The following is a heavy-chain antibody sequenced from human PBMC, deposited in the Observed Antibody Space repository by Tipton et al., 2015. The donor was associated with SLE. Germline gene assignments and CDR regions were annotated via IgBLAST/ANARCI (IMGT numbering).Heavy chain of an antibody. CDR1: GGSISDYY. V-gene: IGHV4-4*09. J-gene: IGHJ5*02. CDR3: ARHYDSTGFGRDTWFDP. Sequence: TLSLTCTVSGGSISDYYWSWIRQPPGKGLEWIGHIYTSGTTYNPSLKSRVTISVDTSKKQLSLKLRSVTAADTAVYYCARHYDSTGFGRDTWFDPWGQGTLVTVSS. D-gene: IGHD3-22*01. CDR2: IYTSGT.